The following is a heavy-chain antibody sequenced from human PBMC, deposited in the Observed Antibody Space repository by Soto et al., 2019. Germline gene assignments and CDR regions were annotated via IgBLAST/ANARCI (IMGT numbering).Heavy chain of an antibody. CDR2: ISYSGTT. J-gene: IGHJ3*01. CDR1: GGSISSRGYY. CDR3: ARDHGPRGAFDF. V-gene: IGHV4-31*03. D-gene: IGHD3-10*01. Sequence: QVQLQESGPGLVKPSQTLFLTCTVSGGSISSRGYYWDWIRQHPGEGLEWIGYISYSGTTNYNPSLKSRVTISVDTSNNQLSLKLSSVTAADTAVYYCARDHGPRGAFDFWGQGTMVTVSS.